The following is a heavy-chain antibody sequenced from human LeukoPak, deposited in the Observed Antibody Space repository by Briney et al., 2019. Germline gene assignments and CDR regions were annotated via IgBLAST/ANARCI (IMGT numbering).Heavy chain of an antibody. D-gene: IGHD6-19*01. J-gene: IGHJ4*02. CDR2: INHSGST. V-gene: IGHV4-34*01. CDR3: ARGVSSGWYARRAYYFDY. CDR1: GGSFSGYY. Sequence: SETLSLTCAVYGGSFSGYYWSWIRQPPGKGLKRIGEINHSGSTNYNPSLKSRVTISVDTSKNQFSLKLSSVTAADTAVYYCARGVSSGWYARRAYYFDYWGQGTLVTVSS.